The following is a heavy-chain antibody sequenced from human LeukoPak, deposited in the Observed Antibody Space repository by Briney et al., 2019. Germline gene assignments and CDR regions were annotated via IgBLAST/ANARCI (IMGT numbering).Heavy chain of an antibody. J-gene: IGHJ6*03. V-gene: IGHV1-69*13. CDR1: GGTFSSYA. CDR2: IIPIFGTA. Sequence: VASVKVSCKASGGTFSSYAISWVRQAPGQGLEWMGGIIPIFGTANYAQKFQGRVTITADESTSTAYMELSSLRSEDTAVYYCARTGEVGDTAMVYGNYYYYMDVWGKGTTVTVSS. CDR3: ARTGEVGDTAMVYGNYYYYMDV. D-gene: IGHD5-18*01.